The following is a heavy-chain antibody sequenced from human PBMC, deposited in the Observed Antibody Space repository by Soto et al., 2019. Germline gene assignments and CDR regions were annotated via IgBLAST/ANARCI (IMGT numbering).Heavy chain of an antibody. CDR3: ARAPPGYNLEGEFDY. J-gene: IGHJ4*02. CDR1: GGSISSGGYS. V-gene: IGHV4-61*08. D-gene: IGHD5-12*01. Sequence: PSETLSLTCAVSGGSISSGGYSWSWIRQPPGKGLEWIGYIYYSGSTNYNPSLKSRVTISVDTSKNQFSLKLSSVTAADTAVYYCARAPPGYNLEGEFDYWGQGTLVTVSS. CDR2: IYYSGST.